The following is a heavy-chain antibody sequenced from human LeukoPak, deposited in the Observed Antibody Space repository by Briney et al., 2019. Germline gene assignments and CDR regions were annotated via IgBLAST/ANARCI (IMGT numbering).Heavy chain of an antibody. CDR2: ITSGGGYT. V-gene: IGHV3-21*06. D-gene: IGHD3-9*01. CDR3: ARGHYDVLTSSYKWTPDY. Sequence: GGSLRLSCAASGFTLSTYNMNGVLQAPGKGLEWVSSITSGGGYTYYADSVKGRFTTSRDNAKNSLSLRLDSLRAEDTAVYYCARGHYDVLTSSYKWTPDYWGQGTLVTVSS. J-gene: IGHJ4*02. CDR1: GFTLSTYN.